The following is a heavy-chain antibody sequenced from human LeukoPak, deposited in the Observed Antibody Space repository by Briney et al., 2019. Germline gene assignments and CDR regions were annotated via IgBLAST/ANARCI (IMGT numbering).Heavy chain of an antibody. V-gene: IGHV3-30*02. CDR2: IRYDGSNK. D-gene: IGHD2-2*02. CDR1: GFTFSSYG. CDR3: AKMDEYCSSTSCYI. J-gene: IGHJ4*02. Sequence: PGGSLRLSCAASGFTFSSYGMHWVRQAPGKGLEWVAFIRYDGSNKYYADSVKGRFTISRDNSKNTLYLQMNSLRAEDTAVYYCAKMDEYCSSTSCYIWGRGTLVTVSS.